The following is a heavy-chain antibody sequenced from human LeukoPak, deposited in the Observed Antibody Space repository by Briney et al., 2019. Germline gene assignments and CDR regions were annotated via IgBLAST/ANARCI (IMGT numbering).Heavy chain of an antibody. CDR2: IYYSGST. Sequence: SETLSLTCTVSGGSISSYYWSWIRQPPGKGLEWIGYIYYSGSTNYNPSLKSRVTISVDTSKNQFSPKLSSVTAADTAVYYCARTSSGYYIDYWGQGTLVTVSS. J-gene: IGHJ4*02. V-gene: IGHV4-59*01. CDR1: GGSISSYY. CDR3: ARTSSGYYIDY. D-gene: IGHD3-22*01.